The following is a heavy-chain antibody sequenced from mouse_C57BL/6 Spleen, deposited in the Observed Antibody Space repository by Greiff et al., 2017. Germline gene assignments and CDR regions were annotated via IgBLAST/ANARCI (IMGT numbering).Heavy chain of an antibody. CDR3: TREGLRRVYYAMDY. V-gene: IGHV1-15*01. CDR1: GYTFTDYE. D-gene: IGHD2-2*01. Sequence: VQLQQSGAELVRPGASVTLSCKASGYTFTDYEMHWVKQTPVHGLEWIGAIDPETGGTAYNQKFKGKAILTADKSSSTAYMELRSLTSEDSAVYYCTREGLRRVYYAMDYWGQGTSVTVSS. CDR2: IDPETGGT. J-gene: IGHJ4*01.